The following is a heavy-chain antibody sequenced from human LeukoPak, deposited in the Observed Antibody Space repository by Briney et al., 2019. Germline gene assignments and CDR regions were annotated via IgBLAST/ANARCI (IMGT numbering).Heavy chain of an antibody. J-gene: IGHJ5*02. CDR2: ISSSGCTI. CDR1: GFTFSSYA. Sequence: GGSLRLSCAASGFTFSSYAMSWIRQAPGKGLEWVSYISSSGCTIYYADSVKGRFTISRDNAKNSLYLQMNSLRAEDTAVYYCARDIARFDPWGQGTLVTVSS. CDR3: ARDIARFDP. V-gene: IGHV3-11*04. D-gene: IGHD6-13*01.